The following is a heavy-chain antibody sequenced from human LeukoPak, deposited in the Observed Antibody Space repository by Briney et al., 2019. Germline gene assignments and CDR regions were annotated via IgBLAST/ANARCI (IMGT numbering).Heavy chain of an antibody. V-gene: IGHV3-23*01. Sequence: GGSLRLSCAASGFTFSSSAMSWVRQAPGKGLEWVSSITSAGGGAYYPDSVKGRFTISRDNSKNTLYLQMNSLRADDTAVYYCARDSGYWAFDIWGQGTMVTVSS. CDR3: ARDSGYWAFDI. J-gene: IGHJ3*02. D-gene: IGHD3-22*01. CDR1: GFTFSSSA. CDR2: ITSAGGGA.